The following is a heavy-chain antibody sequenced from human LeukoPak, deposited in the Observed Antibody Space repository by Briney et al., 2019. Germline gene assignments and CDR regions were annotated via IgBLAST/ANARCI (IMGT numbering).Heavy chain of an antibody. CDR3: AKVDDYYGSGSYLVDS. V-gene: IGHV3-30*02. D-gene: IGHD3-10*01. CDR1: GSTFSSHG. Sequence: GGSLRVSCAASGSTFSSHGMHWVRQAPGKGLDWVVFIRYDGSKKFYADSVKGRFTISRDNSKNTLDLQMNSLRTADTAVYYCAKVDDYYGSGSYLVDSWGQGTLVTVSS. J-gene: IGHJ4*02. CDR2: IRYDGSKK.